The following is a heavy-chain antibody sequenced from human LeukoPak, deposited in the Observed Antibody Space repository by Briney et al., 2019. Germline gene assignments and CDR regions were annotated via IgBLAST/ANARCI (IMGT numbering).Heavy chain of an antibody. Sequence: SETLSLTCTVSGGSISSYYWSWIRQPPGKGLEWIGEINHSGSTNYNPSLKSRVTISVDTSKNQFSLKLSSVTAADTAVYYCVRVSDGGNFYPGSIDYWGQGTLVTVSS. CDR2: INHSGST. J-gene: IGHJ4*02. CDR3: VRVSDGGNFYPGSIDY. V-gene: IGHV4-34*01. D-gene: IGHD4-23*01. CDR1: GGSISSYY.